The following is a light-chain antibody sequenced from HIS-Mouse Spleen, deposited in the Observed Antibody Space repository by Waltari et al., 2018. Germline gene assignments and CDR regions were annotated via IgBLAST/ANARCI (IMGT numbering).Light chain of an antibody. J-gene: IGLJ1*01. CDR1: SSDVCGFNF. CDR2: DVS. V-gene: IGLV2-11*01. Sequence: QSALTQPRSVSGSPGQSVTISCTGTSSDVCGFNFVPWYQQHPGKAPKLMIYDVSKRPSGVPDRFSGSKSGNTASLTISGLQADDEADYYCCSYAGSYTGVFGTGTKVTVL. CDR3: CSYAGSYTGV.